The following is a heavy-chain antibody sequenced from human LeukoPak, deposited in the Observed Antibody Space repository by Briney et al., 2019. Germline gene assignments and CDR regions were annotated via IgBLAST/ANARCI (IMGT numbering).Heavy chain of an antibody. D-gene: IGHD5-24*01. CDR2: ISSSGSTI. V-gene: IGHV3-48*03. Sequence: GGSLRLSCAASEFTSELTFSSYVMSWVRQAPGKGLEWLSYISSSGSTIYYADSVKGRFTISRDNAKNSLYLQMNSLRAEDTAVYYCARETRLRWTDYWGQGTLVTVSS. J-gene: IGHJ4*02. CDR1: EFTSELTFSSYV. CDR3: ARETRLRWTDY.